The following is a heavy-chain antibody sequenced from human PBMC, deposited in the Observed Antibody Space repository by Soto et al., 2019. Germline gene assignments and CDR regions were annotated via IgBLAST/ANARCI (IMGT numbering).Heavy chain of an antibody. J-gene: IGHJ2*01. CDR1: GFTFSSYA. V-gene: IGHV3-23*01. Sequence: GGSLRLSCAASGFTFSSYAMSWVRQAPGKGLEWVSAISGSGGSTHYADSVKGRFTISRDNSKNTLYLQMNSLRAEDTAVYYCAKDHYYDTSGYPSINWYFDIWGRGTLVTVSS. D-gene: IGHD3-22*01. CDR3: AKDHYYDTSGYPSINWYFDI. CDR2: ISGSGGST.